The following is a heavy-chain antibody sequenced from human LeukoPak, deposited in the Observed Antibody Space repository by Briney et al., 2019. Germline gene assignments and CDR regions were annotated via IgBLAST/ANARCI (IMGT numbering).Heavy chain of an antibody. V-gene: IGHV3-23*01. CDR2: ISGSGGST. CDR3: AKATRPSGSYYADY. J-gene: IGHJ4*02. CDR1: GFTFSSYA. Sequence: GGSLRLSCAASGFTFSSYAMSWVRQAPGKGLEWVSAISGSGGSTYYADSVKGRFTISRDNSKNMLDLQMNSLRAEDTAVYYCAKATRPSGSYYADYWGQGTLVTVSS. D-gene: IGHD1-26*01.